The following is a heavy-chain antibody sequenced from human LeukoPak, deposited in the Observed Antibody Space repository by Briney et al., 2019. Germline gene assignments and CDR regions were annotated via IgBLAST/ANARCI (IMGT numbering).Heavy chain of an antibody. J-gene: IGHJ4*02. CDR2: IYPGDSDT. CDR3: ARHVHFDY. Sequence: GESLKISCQASRYRFNTHWIAWVRQMPGKGLEWMGIIYPGDSDTRYSPSFQGQVTISADKSISTAYLQWSSLKASDTAMYYCARHVHFDYWGQGTLVTVSS. CDR1: RYRFNTHW. V-gene: IGHV5-51*01.